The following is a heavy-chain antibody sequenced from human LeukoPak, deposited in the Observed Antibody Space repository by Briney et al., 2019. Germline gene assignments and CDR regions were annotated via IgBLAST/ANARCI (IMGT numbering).Heavy chain of an antibody. V-gene: IGHV4-59*12. D-gene: IGHD4-17*01. J-gene: IGHJ4*02. CDR3: ALPEGDYGDSSFDY. CDR1: GGSISNYY. CDR2: IYYSGNT. Sequence: SETLSLTCTVSGGSISNYYWSWIRQPPGKGLEWIGYIYYSGNTNYNPSLKSRVTISVDTSKNQFSLKLSSVTAADTAVYYCALPEGDYGDSSFDYWGQGTLVTVSS.